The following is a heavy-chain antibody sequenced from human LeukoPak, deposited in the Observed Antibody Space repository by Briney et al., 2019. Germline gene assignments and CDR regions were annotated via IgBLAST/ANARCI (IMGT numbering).Heavy chain of an antibody. CDR1: GFTFSSFG. CDR3: AKSLDAYYYYYMDV. CDR2: IWYDGSNK. Sequence: PGRSLRLSCAASGFTFSSFGVHWVRQAPGKGLEWVAVIWYDGSNKYYADSVKGRFTISRDNSKNTLYLQMNSLRAEDTAVYYCAKSLDAYYYYYMDVWGKGTTVTVSS. V-gene: IGHV3-33*06. J-gene: IGHJ6*03. D-gene: IGHD1-1*01.